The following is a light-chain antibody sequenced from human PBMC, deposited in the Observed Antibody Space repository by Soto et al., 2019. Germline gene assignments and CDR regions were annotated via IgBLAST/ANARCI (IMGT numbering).Light chain of an antibody. CDR2: DAS. CDR1: QNIASY. CDR3: QQRTNWPPRT. V-gene: IGKV3-11*01. Sequence: EIVLTQSPATLSLSPGERATLSCRASQNIASYLAWYQHRPGQAPRLLISDASNRAAGIPDRFSGSGSGTAFTLTSSSLEPEDCAIYYCQQRTNWPPRTFGGGTRGEIK. J-gene: IGKJ4*01.